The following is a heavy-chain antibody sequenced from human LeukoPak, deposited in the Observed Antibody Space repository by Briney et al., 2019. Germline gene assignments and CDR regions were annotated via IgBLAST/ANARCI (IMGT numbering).Heavy chain of an antibody. D-gene: IGHD3-16*01. CDR1: GYTFTSYY. CDR3: ARDGGLVKRVSNNWFDP. Sequence: ASVKVSCKASGYTFTSYYMHWVRHAPGQGLEWMGIINPSDGSANYAQKFQGRVTMTRDTSTSTVYMELSSLRSEDTAVYYCARDGGLVKRVSNNWFDPWGQGTLVTVSS. CDR2: INPSDGSA. J-gene: IGHJ5*02. V-gene: IGHV1-46*01.